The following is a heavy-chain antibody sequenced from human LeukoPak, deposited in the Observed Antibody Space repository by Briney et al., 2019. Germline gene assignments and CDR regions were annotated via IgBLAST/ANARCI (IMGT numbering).Heavy chain of an antibody. V-gene: IGHV3-66*01. Sequence: PGGSLTLSCAASGFTVSSEYMSWARQAPGRGLEWVSVIYSGGTTYYADSVKGRFTKSRYNPKNTLYLQMNSLGAEYTSVYYCARGLVSCDLDDWGQRTLVTVS. D-gene: IGHD5/OR15-5a*01. J-gene: IGHJ4*02. CDR2: IYSGGTT. CDR1: GFTVSSEY. CDR3: ARGLVSCDLDD.